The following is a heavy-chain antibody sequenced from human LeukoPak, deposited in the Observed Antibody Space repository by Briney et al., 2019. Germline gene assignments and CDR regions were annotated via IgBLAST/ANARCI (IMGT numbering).Heavy chain of an antibody. CDR1: GFTFAEYG. V-gene: IGHV3-23*01. J-gene: IGHJ4*02. Sequence: GGSLTLSHAASGFTFAEYGMSWVRQPAGKGREWVSGVTGRVVNTTYAHSVNGSFTLSRDNSKNSVYLQMDSLKTPDPAITFYAKDGARIQFWFWGQGTLVTVSA. CDR3: AKDGARIQFWF. D-gene: IGHD5-18*01. CDR2: VTGRVVNT.